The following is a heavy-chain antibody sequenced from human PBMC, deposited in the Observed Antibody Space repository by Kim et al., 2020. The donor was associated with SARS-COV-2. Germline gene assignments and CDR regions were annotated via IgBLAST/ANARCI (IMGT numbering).Heavy chain of an antibody. V-gene: IGHV3-53*04. CDR3: ARNLVTAHDDF. CDR2: TT. Sequence: TTYDADSVKGRFTISRHNSKNTVYLQMNSLRAEDTAVYFCARNLVTAHDDFWGQGTLVTVSS. D-gene: IGHD4-4*01. J-gene: IGHJ4*02.